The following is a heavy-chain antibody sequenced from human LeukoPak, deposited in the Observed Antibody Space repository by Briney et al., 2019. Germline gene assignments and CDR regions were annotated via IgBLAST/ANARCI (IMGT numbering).Heavy chain of an antibody. J-gene: IGHJ1*01. Sequence: GGSLRLSCAASGFTLSNYSMSWVRQTPGKGLEWVSFISSSSSIIYYADSVKGRFTISRDKAKNSLSLQMNSLRVEDTAVYYCAREAYYDSSGYYLGYFQHWGQGTLVTVSS. CDR2: ISSSSSII. CDR1: GFTLSNYS. CDR3: AREAYYDSSGYYLGYFQH. V-gene: IGHV3-48*01. D-gene: IGHD3-22*01.